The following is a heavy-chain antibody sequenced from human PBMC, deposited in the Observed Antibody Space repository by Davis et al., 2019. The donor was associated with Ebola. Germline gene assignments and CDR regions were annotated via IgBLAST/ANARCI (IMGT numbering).Heavy chain of an antibody. CDR2: FNPSGSST. D-gene: IGHD4-17*01. CDR3: ARVYDYGDHFDY. Sequence: ASVKVSCKASGYTFTTYYMHWVRQAPGQGLEWMGVFNPSGSSTHYAQKFQGRVTMTGDTSTSTVYMDLSSLRSEDTAVYYCARVYDYGDHFDYWGQGTLVTVSS. J-gene: IGHJ4*02. V-gene: IGHV1-46*01. CDR1: GYTFTTYY.